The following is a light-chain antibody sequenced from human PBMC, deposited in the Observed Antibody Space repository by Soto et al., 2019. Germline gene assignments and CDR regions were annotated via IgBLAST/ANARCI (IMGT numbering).Light chain of an antibody. CDR1: TSNIGSNY. Sequence: QSVLTQPPSVSAAPGQTVTISCSGTTSNIGSNYLSSYQQLPGSAPHLLIFENNRRPSGILDRCSGSKSGTSATPAITGRQTGDEADYYCRTWDDSLSVEVFGTGTKLTVL. CDR2: ENN. J-gene: IGLJ1*01. V-gene: IGLV1-51*02. CDR3: RTWDDSLSVEV.